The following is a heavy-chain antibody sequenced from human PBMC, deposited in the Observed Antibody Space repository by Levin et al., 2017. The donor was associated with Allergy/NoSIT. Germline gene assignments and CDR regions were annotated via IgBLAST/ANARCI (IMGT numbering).Heavy chain of an antibody. D-gene: IGHD2-15*01. J-gene: IGHJ5*02. Sequence: SETLSLTCTVSGGSISSYYWSWIRQPPGKGLEWIGYIYYSGSTNYNPSLKSRVTISVDTSKNQFSLKLSSVTAADTAVYYCARDCSGGSCSLNSGFDPWGQGTLVTVSS. CDR2: IYYSGST. CDR3: ARDCSGGSCSLNSGFDP. V-gene: IGHV4-59*08. CDR1: GGSISSYY.